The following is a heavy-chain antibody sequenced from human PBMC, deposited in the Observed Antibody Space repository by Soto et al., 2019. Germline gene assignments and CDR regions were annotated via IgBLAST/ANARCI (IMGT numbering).Heavy chain of an antibody. D-gene: IGHD3-10*01. CDR3: ASNSSGSPSWFDP. CDR1: GGSFSGYY. CDR2: INHSGST. V-gene: IGHV4-34*01. Sequence: NPSETLSLTCTVYGGSFSGYYWSWIRQPPGKGLEWIGEINHSGSTNYNPSLKSRVTISVDTSKNQFSLKLSSVTAADTAVYYCASNSSGSPSWFDPWGQGTLVTVSS. J-gene: IGHJ5*02.